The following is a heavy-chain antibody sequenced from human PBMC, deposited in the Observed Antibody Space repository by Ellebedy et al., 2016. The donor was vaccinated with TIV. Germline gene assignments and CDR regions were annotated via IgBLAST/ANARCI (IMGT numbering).Heavy chain of an antibody. CDR1: GYTFSSHG. CDR2: IIPIFGTA. V-gene: IGHV1-69*06. J-gene: IGHJ3*02. CDR3: ARDGVYYYDSSGYGIIDI. Sequence: SVKVSCXASGYTFSSHGISWVRQAPGQGLEWMGGIIPIFGTANYAQKFQGRVTITADKSTSTAYMELSSLRSEDTAVYYCARDGVYYYDSSGYGIIDIWGQGTMVTVSS. D-gene: IGHD3-22*01.